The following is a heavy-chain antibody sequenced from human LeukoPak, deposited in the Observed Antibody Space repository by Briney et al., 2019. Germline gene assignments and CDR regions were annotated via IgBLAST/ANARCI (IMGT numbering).Heavy chain of an antibody. J-gene: IGHJ4*02. V-gene: IGHV3-23*01. CDR3: AISLPGPYYYDSSAKGY. CDR2: ISGSGGST. CDR1: GFTFSRYA. D-gene: IGHD3-22*01. Sequence: GGSLRLSCAASGFTFSRYAMSWVRPAPGKGLEWVSAISGSGGSTYYADSVKGRFTISRDNSKNTLYLQMNSLRAEDTAVYYCAISLPGPYYYDSSAKGYWGQETLVTVSS.